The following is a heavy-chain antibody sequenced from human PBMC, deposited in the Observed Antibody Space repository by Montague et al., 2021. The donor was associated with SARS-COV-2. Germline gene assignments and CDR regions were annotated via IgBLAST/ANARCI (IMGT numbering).Heavy chain of an antibody. V-gene: IGHV4-61*02. J-gene: IGHJ5*02. D-gene: IGHD3-3*01. CDR2: IYTSGTT. Sequence: TLSLTCTVSGASISSGSYYWSWIRQPAGKGLEWIGRIYTSGTTNYNPSLKSRVTISVDTSKNQFSLKLSSVTAADTAVYYCAREIGLVTIFGVVTISGWFDPWGQGTLVTVSS. CDR3: AREIGLVTIFGVVTISGWFDP. CDR1: GASISSGSYY.